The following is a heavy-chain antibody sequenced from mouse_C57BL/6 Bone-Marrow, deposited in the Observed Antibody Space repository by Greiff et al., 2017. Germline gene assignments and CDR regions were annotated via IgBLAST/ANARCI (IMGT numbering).Heavy chain of an antibody. CDR2: ISDGGSYT. Sequence: EVQGVESGGGLVKPGGSLKLSCAASGFTFSSYAMSWVRQTPEKRLEWVATISDGGSYTYYPDNVQGRFTISRDNAKNNLYLQMSHLKSEDTAMYYCARGSYDYDEGFDYWGQGTTLTVSS. CDR1: GFTFSSYA. D-gene: IGHD2-4*01. V-gene: IGHV5-4*01. J-gene: IGHJ2*01. CDR3: ARGSYDYDEGFDY.